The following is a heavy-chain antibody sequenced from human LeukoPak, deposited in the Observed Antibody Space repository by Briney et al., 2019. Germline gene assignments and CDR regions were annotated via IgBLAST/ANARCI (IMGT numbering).Heavy chain of an antibody. Sequence: PSETLSLTCTVSGGSISSYYWSWIRQPPGKGLEWIGYIYYSGSTNYNPSLKSRVTISVDTSKNQFSLKLSSVTAADTAVYYCSRDGGVGGTWSVFNSWGKETLVTVSS. CDR2: IYYSGST. V-gene: IGHV4-59*01. CDR3: SRDGGVGGTWSVFNS. CDR1: GGSISSYY. D-gene: IGHD1-26*01. J-gene: IGHJ4*02.